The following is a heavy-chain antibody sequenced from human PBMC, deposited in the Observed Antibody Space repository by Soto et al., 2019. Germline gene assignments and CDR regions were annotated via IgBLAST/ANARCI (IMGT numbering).Heavy chain of an antibody. CDR2: ISAYNGNT. J-gene: IGHJ3*02. V-gene: IGHV1-18*04. Sequence: QVQLVQSGAEVKKPGASVKVSCKASGYTFSSYGITWVRQAPGQGLEWMGWISAYNGNTNYAQNFQGRVTMTTDTSTGTAYMELRRLRSYDTAVYYCSVLLRMPFDIRGPGAMVTVSS. D-gene: IGHD2-15*01. CDR1: GYTFSSYG. CDR3: SVLLRMPFDI.